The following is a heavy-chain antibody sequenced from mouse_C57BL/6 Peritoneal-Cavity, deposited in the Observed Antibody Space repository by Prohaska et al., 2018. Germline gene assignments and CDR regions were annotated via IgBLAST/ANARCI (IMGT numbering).Heavy chain of an antibody. J-gene: IGHJ3*01. CDR3: VRDFAY. Sequence: EVQLVESGGGLVQPKGSLKLSCAASGFTFNNYAMHWVRQAPGKGLEWVARIRSKRWNYATYYADSVKDRFTISRDDSQSMLYLQMNNLKTEDTAMYYCVRDFAYWGQGTLVTVSA. CDR2: IRSKRWNYAT. CDR1: GFTFNNYA. V-gene: IGHV10-3*01.